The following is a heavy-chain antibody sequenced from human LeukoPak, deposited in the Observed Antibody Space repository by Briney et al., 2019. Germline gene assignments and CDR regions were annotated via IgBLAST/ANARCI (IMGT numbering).Heavy chain of an antibody. D-gene: IGHD2-21*01. J-gene: IGHJ4*02. CDR1: GGTFSSYA. Sequence: VKVSCKASGGTFSSYAISWVRQAPGQGLEWMGRIIPIFGTANYAQKFQGRVTITTDESTSTAYMELSSLRSEDTAVYYCASAYCGGDCDPHFDYWGQGTLVTVSS. V-gene: IGHV1-69*05. CDR2: IIPIFGTA. CDR3: ASAYCGGDCDPHFDY.